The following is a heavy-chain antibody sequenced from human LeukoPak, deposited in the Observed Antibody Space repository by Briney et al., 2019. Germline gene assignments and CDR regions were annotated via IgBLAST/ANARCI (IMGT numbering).Heavy chain of an antibody. J-gene: IGHJ4*02. CDR1: GGSFSGYY. CDR2: INHSGST. Sequence: MSSETLSLTCAVYGGSFSGYYWSWIRQPPGKGLEWIGEINHSGSTNYNPSLKSRVTISVDTSKNQFSLKLSSVTAADTAAYYCASTAGPGDYWGQGTLVTVSS. D-gene: IGHD6-19*01. V-gene: IGHV4-34*01. CDR3: ASTAGPGDY.